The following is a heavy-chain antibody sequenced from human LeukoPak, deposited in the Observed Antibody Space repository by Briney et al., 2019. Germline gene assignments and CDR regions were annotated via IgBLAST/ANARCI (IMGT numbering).Heavy chain of an antibody. CDR2: ISGSGGST. Sequence: GGSLRLSCAASGFTFSSYSISWVRQAPGKWLEWVSAISGSGGSTYYADSVKGRFTISRDNSKNTLYLQMNSLRAEDKGVYYCAKDLVMATITGYFQHWGPGTLVTVSS. V-gene: IGHV3-23*01. CDR3: AKDLVMATITGYFQH. J-gene: IGHJ1*01. CDR1: GFTFSSYS. D-gene: IGHD5-24*01.